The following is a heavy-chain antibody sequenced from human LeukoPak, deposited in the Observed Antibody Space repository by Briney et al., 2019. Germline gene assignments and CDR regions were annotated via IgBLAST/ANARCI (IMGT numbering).Heavy chain of an antibody. Sequence: GGSLRLSCAASGFTFSDYYMTWIRQAPGKGLEWLSFISSSGDSLYYADSVRGRFTISRDNAKNSLYLQMNSLRAEDTAVYYCAREVVIVPDYIYYGLDVWGQGTTVTVSS. CDR3: AREVVIVPDYIYYGLDV. CDR2: ISSSGDSL. D-gene: IGHD2/OR15-2a*01. V-gene: IGHV3-11*01. CDR1: GFTFSDYY. J-gene: IGHJ6*02.